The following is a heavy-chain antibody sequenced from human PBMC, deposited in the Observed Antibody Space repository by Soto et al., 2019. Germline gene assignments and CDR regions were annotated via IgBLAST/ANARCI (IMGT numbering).Heavy chain of an antibody. CDR1: GYTFTRYN. Sequence: ASVKVSCKAPGYTFTRYNMHWVRQAPGQRLEWMGWINAGNGNTRYSQNSLYLQMNSLRAEDTAVYYCARPTYYYDSSGPPAYWGQGTLVTVSS. V-gene: IGHV1-3*01. D-gene: IGHD3-22*01. J-gene: IGHJ4*02. CDR2: INAGNGNT. CDR3: Y.